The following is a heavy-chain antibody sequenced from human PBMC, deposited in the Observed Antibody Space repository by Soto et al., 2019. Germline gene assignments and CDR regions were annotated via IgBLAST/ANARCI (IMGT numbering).Heavy chain of an antibody. V-gene: IGHV4-30-4*01. J-gene: IGHJ4*02. CDR1: GGSIDNYEYY. Sequence: SETLSLTCTVSGGSIDNYEYYWTWIRQPPGKGLEWVGYIYYSGRTNYNPSLNSRLTISLDTSKNQFSLRLTSVSAADTAMYYCARDRSNSPDYFDFWGQGTLVTVS. CDR2: IYYSGRT. CDR3: ARDRSNSPDYFDF. D-gene: IGHD6-6*01.